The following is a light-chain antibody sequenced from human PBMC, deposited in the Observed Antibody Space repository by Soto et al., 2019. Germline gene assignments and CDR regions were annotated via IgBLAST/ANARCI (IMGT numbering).Light chain of an antibody. V-gene: IGLV2-8*01. CDR3: SSYAGSNNWELV. J-gene: IGLJ2*01. CDR1: SSDVGGYNY. CDR2: EVS. Sequence: QSALTQPPSASGSPGQSVTISCTGTSSDVGGYNYVSWYQQHPGKAPKLMIYEVSKRPSGVPDRFSGSKSGNTASLTVSGLQAEDEADYYCSSYAGSNNWELVFGGGNKLTVL.